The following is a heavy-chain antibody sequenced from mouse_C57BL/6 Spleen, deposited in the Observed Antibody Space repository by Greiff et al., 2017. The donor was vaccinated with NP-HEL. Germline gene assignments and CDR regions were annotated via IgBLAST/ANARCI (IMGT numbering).Heavy chain of an antibody. CDR1: GFPFSSSA. Sequence: EVHLVESGGGLVKPGGSLKLSCAASGFPFSSSALSWVRQTPEKRLEWVAPLSDGGSYTYYPDNVKGRFTISRDNAKNNLYLQMSHLKSEDTAMYYCAREGLLRYSWFAYWGQGTLVTVSA. D-gene: IGHD1-1*01. J-gene: IGHJ3*01. CDR3: AREGLLRYSWFAY. CDR2: LSDGGSYT. V-gene: IGHV5-4*01.